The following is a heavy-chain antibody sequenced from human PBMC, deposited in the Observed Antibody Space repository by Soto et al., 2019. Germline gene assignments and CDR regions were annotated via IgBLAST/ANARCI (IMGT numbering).Heavy chain of an antibody. D-gene: IGHD3-3*01. CDR1: GITVGKNY. CDR3: LRSYSAALGVTIVAY. V-gene: IGHV3-66*01. J-gene: IGHJ4*02. CDR2: IYSGGST. Sequence: GYVGIACAASGITVGKNYLNWVGQAPGKGLEWVSIIYSGGSTYYADSVKGRFTISRDNSKNTLYLQMTSLRAEDTAVYYFLRSYSAALGVTIVAYWGQGTLV.